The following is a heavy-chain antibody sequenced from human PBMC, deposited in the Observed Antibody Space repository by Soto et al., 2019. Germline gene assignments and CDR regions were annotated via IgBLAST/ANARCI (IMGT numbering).Heavy chain of an antibody. D-gene: IGHD3-22*01. CDR3: ASHPYYYDSSGYSYYFDY. V-gene: IGHV4-31*03. CDR2: IYYSGST. J-gene: IGHJ4*02. CDR1: GGSISSGGYY. Sequence: SETLSLTCTVSGGSISSGGYYWSWIRQHPGKGLEWIGYIYYSGSTYYNPSLKSRVTISVDTSKNQFSLKLSSVTAADTAVYYCASHPYYYDSSGYSYYFDYWGQGTLVTVSS.